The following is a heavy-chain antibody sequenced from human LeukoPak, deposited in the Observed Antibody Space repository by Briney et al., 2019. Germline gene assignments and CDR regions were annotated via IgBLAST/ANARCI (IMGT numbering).Heavy chain of an antibody. CDR1: GGSFSGYY. Sequence: SETLSLTCAVYGGSFSGYYWSWIRQPPGKGLEWIGEINHSGSTNYNPSLKSRVTISVDTSKNQFSLKLSSVTAADTAVYYCARIATVTTYYFDYWGQGTLVTVSS. D-gene: IGHD4-17*01. V-gene: IGHV4-34*01. CDR3: ARIATVTTYYFDY. J-gene: IGHJ4*02. CDR2: INHSGST.